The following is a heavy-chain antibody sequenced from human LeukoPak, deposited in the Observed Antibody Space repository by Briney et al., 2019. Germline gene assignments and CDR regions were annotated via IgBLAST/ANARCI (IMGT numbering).Heavy chain of an antibody. J-gene: IGHJ4*02. Sequence: PGGSLRLSCAASGFTFSNYWMHWVRQTPGKGLVWVSRIDTDETTGFADSVKGRFTISRDNAKSTLYLKVDSLRAEDTAVYYCARGAGIVGSTTPFDYWGQGALVTVSS. CDR3: ARGAGIVGSTTPFDY. CDR1: GFTFSNYW. D-gene: IGHD1-26*01. CDR2: IDTDETT. V-gene: IGHV3-74*01.